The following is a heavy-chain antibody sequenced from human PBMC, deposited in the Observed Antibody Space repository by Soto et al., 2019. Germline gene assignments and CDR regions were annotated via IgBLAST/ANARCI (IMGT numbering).Heavy chain of an antibody. Sequence: GWSLRLSCAASGFTFSSYAMHWVRQAPGKGLEWVAVISYDGSNKYYADSVKGRFTISRDNSKNTLYLQMNSLRAEDTAVYYCAKGTNLFDYWGQGTLVTVSS. J-gene: IGHJ4*02. V-gene: IGHV3-30-3*01. CDR1: GFTFSSYA. D-gene: IGHD1-1*01. CDR3: AKGTNLFDY. CDR2: ISYDGSNK.